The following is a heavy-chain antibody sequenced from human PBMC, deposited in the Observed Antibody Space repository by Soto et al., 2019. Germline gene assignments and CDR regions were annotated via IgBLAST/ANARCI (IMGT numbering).Heavy chain of an antibody. Sequence: EVQLVESGGGLVKPGGSLRLSCAASGFTFSNAWMNWVRQAPGKGLEWVGRIKSKTDGGTTDYAAPVKGRFTISRDDSKNTLYLQMNSLKTEDTAVYYCTTSVDIVATLGTDAFDIWGQGTMVTVSS. CDR1: GFTFSNAW. J-gene: IGHJ3*02. CDR2: IKSKTDGGTT. CDR3: TTSVDIVATLGTDAFDI. V-gene: IGHV3-15*07. D-gene: IGHD5-12*01.